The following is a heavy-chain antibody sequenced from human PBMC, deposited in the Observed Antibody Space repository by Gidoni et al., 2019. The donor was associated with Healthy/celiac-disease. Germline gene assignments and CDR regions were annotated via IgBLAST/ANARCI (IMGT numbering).Heavy chain of an antibody. J-gene: IGHJ4*02. CDR3: AKGARYYDSSGYYYLDY. CDR2: ISGSGGST. Sequence: EVQLLESGGGLVQPGGSLRLSCAAAGFTFSSYAMSWVRQAPGKGLEWVSAISGSGGSTYYADSVNGRFTISRDNSKNTLYLQMNSLRAEDTAVYYCAKGARYYDSSGYYYLDYWGQGTLVTVSS. CDR1: GFTFSSYA. D-gene: IGHD3-22*01. V-gene: IGHV3-23*01.